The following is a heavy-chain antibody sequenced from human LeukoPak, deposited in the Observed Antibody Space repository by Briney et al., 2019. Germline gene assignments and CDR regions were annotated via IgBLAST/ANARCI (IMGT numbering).Heavy chain of an antibody. CDR2: INPNSGGT. V-gene: IGHV1-2*02. J-gene: IGHJ4*02. Sequence: ASVKVSCKASGGTFSGYYMHWVRQAPGQGLEWVGWINPNSGGTNYAQKFQGRVTMTRDTSISTAYMELSRLLSGDTAVYYCARGKTMVYCGGDCYRFDNWGQGTLVTVSS. CDR3: ARGKTMVYCGGDCYRFDN. D-gene: IGHD2-21*02. CDR1: GGTFSGYY.